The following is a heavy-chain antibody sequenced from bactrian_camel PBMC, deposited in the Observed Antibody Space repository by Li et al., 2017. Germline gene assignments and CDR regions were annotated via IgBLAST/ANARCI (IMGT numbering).Heavy chain of an antibody. V-gene: IGHV3S53*01. Sequence: HVQLVESGGGSVQAGGSLRLSCAASGDDASKISMAWFRQVPGKKREGLACVFRDGRGRYADSVKGRFTISRDHANNTLYLQMHSLEPEDTAIYYCAAADRGNCHTRYDYQYWGQGTQVTV. CDR1: GDDASKIS. J-gene: IGHJ4*01. D-gene: IGHD7*01. CDR3: AAADRGNCHTRYDYQY. CDR2: VFRDGRG.